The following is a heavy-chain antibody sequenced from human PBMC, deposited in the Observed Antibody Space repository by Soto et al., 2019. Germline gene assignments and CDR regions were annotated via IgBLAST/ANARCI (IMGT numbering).Heavy chain of an antibody. V-gene: IGHV3-11*01. J-gene: IGHJ6*03. CDR3: AREDMGPRLRFLLSYYYNYMDV. Sequence: QVQLVESGGGLVKPGGSLRLSCAASGFTFSDYYMSWIRQAPGKGLEWVSYISSSGSTIYYADSVKGRFTISRYNAKNSLYLQMNSQRAEDTAVYYCAREDMGPRLRFLLSYYYNYMDVWGKGTTVTVSS. D-gene: IGHD3-3*01. CDR1: GFTFSDYY. CDR2: ISSSGSTI.